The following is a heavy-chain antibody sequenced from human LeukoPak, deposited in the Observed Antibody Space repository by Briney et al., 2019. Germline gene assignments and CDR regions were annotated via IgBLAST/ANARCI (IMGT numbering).Heavy chain of an antibody. Sequence: GASVTVCFTCSASSFTIYGISWLRQPPGPGLERMGWISVYNGNTNYAQKLQGRVTMTTDTSTSTAYMELRSLRSDDTAVYYCARDIPPDYADYDDVGYSGQGTLVTVSS. J-gene: IGHJ4*02. CDR3: ARDIPPDYADYDDVGY. D-gene: IGHD4-17*01. V-gene: IGHV1-18*01. CDR1: ASSFTIYG. CDR2: ISVYNGNT.